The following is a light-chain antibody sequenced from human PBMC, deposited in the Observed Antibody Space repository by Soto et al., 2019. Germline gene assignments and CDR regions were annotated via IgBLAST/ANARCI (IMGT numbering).Light chain of an antibody. Sequence: EIVLTQSPATLSLSPGERVTLSCRASQSVASLLAWYQQKPGQAPRLLIYDVSNRDTGIPARFSGSGSGTDFTLNISRLEPEDFAVYYCQQRNQWPRTFGQGTKVEIK. CDR1: QSVASL. V-gene: IGKV3-11*01. CDR2: DVS. J-gene: IGKJ1*01. CDR3: QQRNQWPRT.